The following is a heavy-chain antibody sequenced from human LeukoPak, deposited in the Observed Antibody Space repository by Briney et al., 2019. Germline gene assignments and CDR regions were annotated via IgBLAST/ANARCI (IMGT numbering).Heavy chain of an antibody. Sequence: GGSLRLSCAASGFTFSSYWMYWVRQAPGKGLVWVSRIDSDGSDTSYADSVQGRFTISRDNAKNTLYLQMNSLRAEDTAVYYCASCVAVPGLPDYWGQGTLVTVSS. CDR1: GFTFSSYW. CDR2: IDSDGSDT. D-gene: IGHD6-19*01. CDR3: ASCVAVPGLPDY. V-gene: IGHV3-74*01. J-gene: IGHJ4*02.